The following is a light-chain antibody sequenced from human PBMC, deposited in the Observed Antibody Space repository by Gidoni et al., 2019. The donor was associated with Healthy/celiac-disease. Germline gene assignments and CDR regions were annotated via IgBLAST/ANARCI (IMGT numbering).Light chain of an antibody. V-gene: IGKV1-5*01. CDR3: QQYNSYSPRT. CDR2: DAS. CDR1: RSISSW. J-gene: IGKJ2*01. Sequence: DIQMTQSPSTLSASVGDRVTITCRASRSISSWLAWYQQKPGKAPKLLIYDASSLESGVPSRFSGSGSGTEFTLTISSLQPDDFATYYCQQYNSYSPRTFXQXTKLEIK.